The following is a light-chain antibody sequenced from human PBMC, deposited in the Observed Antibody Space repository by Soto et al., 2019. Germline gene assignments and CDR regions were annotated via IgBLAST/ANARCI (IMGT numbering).Light chain of an antibody. CDR1: KLGDKY. J-gene: IGLJ3*02. Sequence: SYELTQPPSVSVSSGQTASITCSGDKLGDKYACWYQQKPGQSPVLVIYRNTERPSGIPERFSGSNSGNTATLTISGTQAMDEADYYCQAWDSNTDLVFGGGTKLTVL. CDR2: RNT. V-gene: IGLV3-1*01. CDR3: QAWDSNTDLV.